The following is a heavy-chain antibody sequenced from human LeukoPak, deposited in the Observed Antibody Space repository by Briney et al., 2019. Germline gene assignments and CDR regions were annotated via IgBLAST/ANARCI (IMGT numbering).Heavy chain of an antibody. CDR1: GFTFSSYA. J-gene: IGHJ4*02. V-gene: IGHV3-23*01. D-gene: IGHD3-22*01. CDR3: AKDLKDYYDSSGYYYAFGY. CDR2: INGCGGST. Sequence: GGSLRLSCAASGFTFSSYAMSWVRQAPGKGLEWVSAINGCGGSTYYADSVKGRFTITRDNSKNTLYLQMNSLRAEDTAVYYCAKDLKDYYDSSGYYYAFGYWGQGTRVTVSS.